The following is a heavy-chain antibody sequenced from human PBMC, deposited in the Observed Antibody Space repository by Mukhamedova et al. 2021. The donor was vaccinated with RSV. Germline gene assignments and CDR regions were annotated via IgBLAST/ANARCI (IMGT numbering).Heavy chain of an antibody. Sequence: WISWVRQMPGKGLEXMGKIDPSYSYTKYSPSFEGHVTISADKSISTAYLQWSSLKASDSAMYYFTRSDYYYTNGVSVGNWFYPLG. V-gene: IGHV5-10-1*01. J-gene: IGHJ5*02. CDR2: IDPSYSYT. CDR3: TRSDYYYTNGVSVGNWFYP. CDR1: W. D-gene: IGHD2-8*01.